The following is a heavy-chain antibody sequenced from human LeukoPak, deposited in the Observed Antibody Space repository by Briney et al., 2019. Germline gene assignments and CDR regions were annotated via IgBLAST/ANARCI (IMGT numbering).Heavy chain of an antibody. J-gene: IGHJ3*02. CDR1: GGSISSYY. D-gene: IGHD1-1*01. V-gene: IGHV4-59*01. Sequence: SETLSLTCTVSGGSISSYYWSWIRQPPGKGLEWIGYIYYSGSTNYNPSLKSRVTISVDTSKNQFSLKLSSVTAADTAVYYCARDLPYNWNDVDAFDIWGQGTMVTVSS. CDR3: ARDLPYNWNDVDAFDI. CDR2: IYYSGST.